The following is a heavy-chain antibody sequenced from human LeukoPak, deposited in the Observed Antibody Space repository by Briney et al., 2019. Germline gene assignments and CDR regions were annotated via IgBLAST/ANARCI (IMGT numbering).Heavy chain of an antibody. V-gene: IGHV1-69*13. CDR3: ASYRYYYGSGSSYYYGMDV. CDR1: GGTFSSYA. CDR2: IIPIFGTA. J-gene: IGHJ6*02. D-gene: IGHD3-10*01. Sequence: GASVKVSCTASGGTFSSYAISWVRQAPGQGLEWMGGIIPIFGTANYAQKFQGRVTITADESTSTAYMELSSLRSEDTAVYYCASYRYYYGSGSSYYYGMDVWGQGTTVTVSS.